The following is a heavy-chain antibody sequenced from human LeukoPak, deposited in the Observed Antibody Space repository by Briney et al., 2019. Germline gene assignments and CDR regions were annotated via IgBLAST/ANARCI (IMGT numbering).Heavy chain of an antibody. V-gene: IGHV3-48*01. Sequence: PGGSVRLSCAASGFAFSSYSMNWVRQAPGKGLEWVSYISSSSSTIYYADSVKGRFTISRDNAKNSLYLQMNSLRAEDTAVYYCATSIAAAGSFDYWGQGTLVTVSS. CDR1: GFAFSSYS. D-gene: IGHD6-13*01. CDR2: ISSSSSTI. J-gene: IGHJ4*02. CDR3: ATSIAAAGSFDY.